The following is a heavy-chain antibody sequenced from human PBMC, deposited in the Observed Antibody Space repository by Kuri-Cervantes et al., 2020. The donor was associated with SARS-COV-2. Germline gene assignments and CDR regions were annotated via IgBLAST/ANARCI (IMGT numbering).Heavy chain of an antibody. V-gene: IGHV3-23*01. J-gene: IGHJ4*02. CDR1: GVTFSRYA. CDR2: ISGSGGST. D-gene: IGHD6-6*01. Sequence: GGSPNIPCAAHGVTFSRYAMRLVRQAPGKGLQWVSAISGSGGSTYYADSVKGRFTISRDNSKNTLYLQMNSLRAEDTAVYYCAKDGRLIAARLPRPGQTYFDYWGQGTLVTVSS. CDR3: AKDGRLIAARLPRPGQTYFDY.